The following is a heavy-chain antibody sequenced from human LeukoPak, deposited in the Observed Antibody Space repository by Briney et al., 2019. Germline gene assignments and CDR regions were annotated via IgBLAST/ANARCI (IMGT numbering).Heavy chain of an antibody. V-gene: IGHV4-38-2*02. J-gene: IGHJ5*02. CDR1: GYSISSGYY. CDR3: ARDRHSRLDP. Sequence: KSSETLSLTCTVSGYSISSGYYWGWIRQPPGKGLEWIGSIYHSGTTYYNPSLKSRVTISVDTSKNQFSLKLSSVTAADTAVYYCARDRHSRLDPWGQGTLVTVSS. CDR2: IYHSGTT. D-gene: IGHD3-22*01.